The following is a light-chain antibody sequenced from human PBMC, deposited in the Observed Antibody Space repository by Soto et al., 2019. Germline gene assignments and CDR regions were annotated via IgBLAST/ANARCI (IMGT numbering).Light chain of an antibody. CDR2: TNN. CDR3: ATWDDSLKGV. CDR1: TSNIGSHT. J-gene: IGLJ1*01. Sequence: QSVLTQPPFASGTPGQRVTISCSGSTSNIGSHTVNWYQHVPGTAPKLLITTNNQRPSGVPDRFSGFKSGSSASLVISGLQSEDEADYYCATWDDSLKGVFGTGTKVTVL. V-gene: IGLV1-44*01.